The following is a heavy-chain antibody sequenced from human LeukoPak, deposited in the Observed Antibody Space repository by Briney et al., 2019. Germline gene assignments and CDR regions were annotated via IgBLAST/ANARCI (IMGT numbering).Heavy chain of an antibody. CDR1: GGSISSYY. J-gene: IGHJ5*02. CDR3: ARKMVTGTTRWFDP. V-gene: IGHV4-4*09. CDR2: IYTSGST. Sequence: SETLSLTCTVSGGSISSYYWSWIRQPPGKGLEWIGYIYTSGSTNYNPSLKSRVTISVDTSKNQFSLKLSSVTAADTAVYYCARKMVTGTTRWFDPWGQRTLVTVSS. D-gene: IGHD1-7*01.